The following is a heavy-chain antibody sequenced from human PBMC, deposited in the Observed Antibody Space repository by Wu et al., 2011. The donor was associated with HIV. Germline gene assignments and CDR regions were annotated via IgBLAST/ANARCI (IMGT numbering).Heavy chain of an antibody. CDR3: VRDLGGNEEY. Sequence: QVQLVQSGAEVKKPGSSVKVSCKASGGNFGSYAINWVRQAPGQGLEWMGGIVPMFAKATYSRQFEGRVTITTDDSTTTAYVEVSGLKSEDTAVYYCVRDLGGNEEYWGQGTLVTVSS. CDR1: GGNFGSYA. J-gene: IGHJ4*02. CDR2: IVPMFAKA. D-gene: IGHD4-23*01. V-gene: IGHV1-69*05.